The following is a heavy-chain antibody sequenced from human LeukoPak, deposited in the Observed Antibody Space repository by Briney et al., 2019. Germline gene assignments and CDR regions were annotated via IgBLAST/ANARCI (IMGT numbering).Heavy chain of an antibody. D-gene: IGHD5-12*01. CDR2: IKQDGSEK. Sequence: RGSLRLSCAASGFAFSTYWMNWIRQAPGKGLEWVANIKQDGSEKYYLDSVKGRFTISRDNAKNLLYLQMSSLRVEDTAVYYCAKPITITGATDGFDIWGQGAKVIVSS. V-gene: IGHV3-7*01. CDR3: AKPITITGATDGFDI. CDR1: GFAFSTYW. J-gene: IGHJ3*02.